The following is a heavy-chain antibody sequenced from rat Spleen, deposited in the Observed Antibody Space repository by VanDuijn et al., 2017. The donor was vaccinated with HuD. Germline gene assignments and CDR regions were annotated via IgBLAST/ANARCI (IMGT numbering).Heavy chain of an antibody. CDR2: ISSGGTT. CDR1: GFSLISNT. Sequence: QVQLKESGPGLVQPSQTLSLTCTVSGFSLISNTIHWVRQPPGKGLEWIAAISSGGTTYYHSPLKSRLSISRDTSKSQVVLKMNSLQTDDTAIYFCTRSYGGYTQHWFAYWGQGTLVTVSS. J-gene: IGHJ3*01. V-gene: IGHV2-6*01. CDR3: TRSYGGYTQHWFAY. D-gene: IGHD1-11*01.